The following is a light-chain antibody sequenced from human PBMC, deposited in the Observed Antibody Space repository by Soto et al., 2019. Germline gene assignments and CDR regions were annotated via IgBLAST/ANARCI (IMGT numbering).Light chain of an antibody. CDR2: GTT. J-gene: IGKJ1*01. Sequence: AIQMIQSPSSLSASVGDRVTITCRASQGIRNDLGWYQQKPGKGPKLLIYGTTSLQSGVPSRCSGSGSGTDFTLTISSLQPEDFATYYCLQDHNYPLTFGQGTKVEVK. CDR1: QGIRND. V-gene: IGKV1-6*01. CDR3: LQDHNYPLT.